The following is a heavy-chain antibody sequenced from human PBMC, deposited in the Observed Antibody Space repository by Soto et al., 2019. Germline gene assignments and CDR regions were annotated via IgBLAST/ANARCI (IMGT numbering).Heavy chain of an antibody. CDR3: AKESRYSYGRGAYYFYGMDV. CDR2: ISYDGSNK. Sequence: LRLSCAASGFTFSSYGMHWVRQAPGKGLEWVAVISYDGSNKYYADSVKGRFTISRDNSKNTLYLQMNSLRAEDTAVYYCAKESRYSYGRGAYYFYGMDVWGQGTTVTVSS. CDR1: GFTFSSYG. D-gene: IGHD5-18*01. J-gene: IGHJ6*02. V-gene: IGHV3-30*18.